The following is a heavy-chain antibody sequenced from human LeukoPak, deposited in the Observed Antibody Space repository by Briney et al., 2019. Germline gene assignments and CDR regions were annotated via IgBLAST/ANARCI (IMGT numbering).Heavy chain of an antibody. Sequence: SVKVSCKASGGTFSSYAISWVRQAPGQGLEWMGGIIPIFGTANYAQKFQGRVTITADESTSTAYMELSSLRSEDTAVYYCASPWDGTMIVVLNDAFDVWGQGTMVTVSS. J-gene: IGHJ3*01. CDR1: GGTFSSYA. CDR2: IIPIFGTA. V-gene: IGHV1-69*01. CDR3: ASPWDGTMIVVLNDAFDV. D-gene: IGHD3-22*01.